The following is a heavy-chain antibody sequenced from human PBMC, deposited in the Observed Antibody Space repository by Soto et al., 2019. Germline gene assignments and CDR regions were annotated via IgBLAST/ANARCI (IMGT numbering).Heavy chain of an antibody. CDR1: GGTFSSYA. J-gene: IGHJ4*02. CDR3: ASSLSGIAAAGTTPFDY. Sequence: GASVKVSCKASGGTFSSYAISWVRQARGQGLEWMGGIIPIFGTANYAQKFQGRVTITADKSTSTAYMELSSLRSEDTAVYYCASSLSGIAAAGTTPFDYWGQGTLVTVSS. D-gene: IGHD6-13*01. V-gene: IGHV1-69*06. CDR2: IIPIFGTA.